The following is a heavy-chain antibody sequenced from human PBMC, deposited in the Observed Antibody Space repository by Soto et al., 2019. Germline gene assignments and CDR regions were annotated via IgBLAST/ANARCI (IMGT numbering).Heavy chain of an antibody. Sequence: QVHLVESGGGAVQPGRSLRVSCAASGFIFSSYGMHWVRQAPGKGLDWVAFINYDGSNKFYGDSVKGRFTVSRDNSKNTLYLQLNSLRGENTAIYYCARCKQKVMHCVMDVWGQGATVTV. CDR1: GFIFSSYG. J-gene: IGHJ6*02. D-gene: IGHD2-21*01. CDR3: ARCKQKVMHCVMDV. CDR2: INYDGSNK. V-gene: IGHV3-33*01.